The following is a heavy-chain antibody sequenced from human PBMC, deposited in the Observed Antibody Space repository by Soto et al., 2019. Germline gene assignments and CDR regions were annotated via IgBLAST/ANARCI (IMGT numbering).Heavy chain of an antibody. CDR3: ARDPGGGVCSRFEP. V-gene: IGHV3-21*01. Sequence: GGSLRLSCAASGFTFSIYSMNWVRQAPGKGLEWVSFISSSSSYIHYADSVKGRFTISRDNAKNSLYLQMNSLRAEDTAVYYCARDPGGGVCSRFEPWGQGTLVTVCS. J-gene: IGHJ5*02. CDR1: GFTFSIYS. D-gene: IGHD2-21*01. CDR2: ISSSSSYI.